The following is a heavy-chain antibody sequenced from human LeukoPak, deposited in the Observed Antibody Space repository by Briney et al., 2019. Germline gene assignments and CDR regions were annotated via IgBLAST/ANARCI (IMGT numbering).Heavy chain of an antibody. J-gene: IGHJ4*02. Sequence: GGSLRLSCAASGFTFDDYAMHWVRQAPGKGLEWVSAISGSGGNTYYADSVKGRFTISRDNSKNTLHLLMNSLRADDTAVYYCVPATGNNWGQGTLVTVSS. D-gene: IGHD1-1*01. V-gene: IGHV3-23*01. CDR1: GFTFDDYA. CDR3: VPATGNN. CDR2: ISGSGGNT.